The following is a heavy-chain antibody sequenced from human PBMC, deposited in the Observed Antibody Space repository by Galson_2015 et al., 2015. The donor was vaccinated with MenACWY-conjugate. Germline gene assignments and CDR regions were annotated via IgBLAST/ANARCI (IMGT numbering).Heavy chain of an antibody. J-gene: IGHJ6*02. Sequence: PALVKPTQTLTLTCTFSGFSLSSGGMCVSWIRQPPGKALEWLARIDWDDDKYYSTSLKTRLSISKDTSKNQVVLTMTNMDPVDTATYFCARGTYLASPLSDFYHVMDVWGQGTTVTVSS. V-gene: IGHV2-70*11. CDR2: IDWDDDK. CDR3: ARGTYLASPLSDFYHVMDV. CDR1: GFSLSSGGMC. D-gene: IGHD1-7*01.